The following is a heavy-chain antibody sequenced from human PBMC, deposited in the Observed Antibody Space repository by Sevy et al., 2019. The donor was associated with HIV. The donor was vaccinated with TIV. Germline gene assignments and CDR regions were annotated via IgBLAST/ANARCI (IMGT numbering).Heavy chain of an antibody. J-gene: IGHJ4*02. CDR3: ARGAGVVLVVAANHFDY. V-gene: IGHV3-49*03. CDR2: IRGKPFGGST. CDR1: GFTFGPYA. Sequence: GGSLRLSCAASGFTFGPYAMSWFRQAPGKGLEWVAFIRGKPFGGSTEYAASVKDRFTISRDDSKGIAYLEMNSLKIEDTAVYYCARGAGVVLVVAANHFDYWGLGTLVTVSS. D-gene: IGHD2-15*01.